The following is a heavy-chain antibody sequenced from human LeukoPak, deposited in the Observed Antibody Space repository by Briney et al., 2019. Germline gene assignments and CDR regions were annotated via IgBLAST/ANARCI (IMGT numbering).Heavy chain of an antibody. D-gene: IGHD6-6*01. V-gene: IGHV1-69-2*01. Sequence: ASVKVSCKVSGYTFTDYYMHWVQQAPGKGLEWMGLVDPEDGETIYAEKFQGRVTITADTSTDTAYMELSSLRSEDTAVYHCATDRLGSSSYDYWGQGTLVTVSS. CDR2: VDPEDGET. J-gene: IGHJ4*02. CDR1: GYTFTDYY. CDR3: ATDRLGSSSYDY.